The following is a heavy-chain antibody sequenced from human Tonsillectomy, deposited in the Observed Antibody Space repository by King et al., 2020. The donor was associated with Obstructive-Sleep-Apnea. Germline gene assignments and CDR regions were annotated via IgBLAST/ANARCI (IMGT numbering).Heavy chain of an antibody. D-gene: IGHD4-23*01. CDR3: TTDDMTTVVSASFDY. CDR1: GFTFSNAW. J-gene: IGHJ4*02. V-gene: IGHV3-15*01. Sequence: VQLVESGGGLVKPGGSLRLSCAASGFTFSNAWMSWVRQAPGKGLEWVGRIKSKTDGGTTDYAAPVKGRFTISRDDSKNTLYLQMNSLKTEDTAVYYCTTDDMTTVVSASFDYWGQGTLVTVSS. CDR2: IKSKTDGGTT.